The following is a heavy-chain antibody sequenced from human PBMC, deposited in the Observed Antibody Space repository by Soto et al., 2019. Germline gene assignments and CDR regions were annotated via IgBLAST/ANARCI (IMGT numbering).Heavy chain of an antibody. V-gene: IGHV1-69*02. CDR1: GGTFSSYT. CDR2: IIPILGIA. Sequence: QVQLVQSGAEEKKPGSSVKVSCKASGGTFSSYTISWVRQAPGQGLEWMGRIIPILGIANYAQKFQGRVTITADKSTSTAYMELSSLRSEVTAVYYCAMYYYDSSGYRYFDYWGQGTLVTVS. J-gene: IGHJ4*02. CDR3: AMYYYDSSGYRYFDY. D-gene: IGHD3-22*01.